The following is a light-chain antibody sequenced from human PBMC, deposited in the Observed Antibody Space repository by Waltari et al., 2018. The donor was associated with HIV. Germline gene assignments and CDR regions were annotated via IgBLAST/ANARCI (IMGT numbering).Light chain of an antibody. CDR3: SSYAGRNNPYV. CDR1: SSALDAYNY. J-gene: IGLJ1*01. Sequence: QSALTQPPSASGSPGRSATISCTGTSSALDAYNYVSWYQQHPDKAAKLMVYDVSKRPSGVPDRCFGSKSGNTAALSVSGLQTEDEADYYCSSYAGRNNPYVFGTGTKVTVL. CDR2: DVS. V-gene: IGLV2-8*01.